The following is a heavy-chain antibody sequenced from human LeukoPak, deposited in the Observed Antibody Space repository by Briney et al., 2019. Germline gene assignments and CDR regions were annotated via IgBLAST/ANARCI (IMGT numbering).Heavy chain of an antibody. CDR3: ARGDSSGYYWSYFDY. CDR1: GGSISSYY. CDR2: IYYSGST. Sequence: SETLSLTCTVSGGSISSYYWSWIRQPPGKGLEWIGYIYYSGSTNYNPSLKSRVTISVDTSKNQFSLKLSSVTAADTAVYYCARGDSSGYYWSYFDYWGQGTLVTVSS. D-gene: IGHD3-22*01. V-gene: IGHV4-59*01. J-gene: IGHJ4*02.